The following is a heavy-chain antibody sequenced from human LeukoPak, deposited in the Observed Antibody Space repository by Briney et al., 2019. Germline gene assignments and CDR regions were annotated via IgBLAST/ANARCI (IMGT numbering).Heavy chain of an antibody. CDR1: GFTLSSSW. CDR2: KKEDGSEK. V-gene: IGHV3-7*01. CDR3: ARGRLPSRIAAPFHY. J-gene: IGHJ4*02. Sequence: GGSLRLSCAASGFTLSSSWMNWVRQAPGKGLEWVDNKKEDGSEKSYVDSVKGRFPISRDNAKNSLYLQMNSLRAEDTAVYYCARGRLPSRIAAPFHYWGERTLVTVSS. D-gene: IGHD6-13*01.